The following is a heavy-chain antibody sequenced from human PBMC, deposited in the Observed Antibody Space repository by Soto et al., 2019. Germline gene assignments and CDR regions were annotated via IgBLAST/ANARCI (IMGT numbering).Heavy chain of an antibody. V-gene: IGHV3-66*01. J-gene: IGHJ5*01. CDR3: ATEFYYRFDS. CDR1: GFTVSTFY. CDR2: IYSGDRT. D-gene: IGHD2-8*01. Sequence: EMQPVESGGGLVQPRGSLRLSCAASGFTVSTFYMNWIRQAPGKGLEWVSVIYSGDRTSYADSVRGRFTISRDSSKNTLYLQMNSLTAEDTAVYFCATEFYYRFDSWGQGTPVTVSS.